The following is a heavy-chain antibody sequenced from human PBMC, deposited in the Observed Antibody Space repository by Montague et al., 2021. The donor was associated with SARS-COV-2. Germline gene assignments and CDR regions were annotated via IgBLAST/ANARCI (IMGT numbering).Heavy chain of an antibody. CDR3: ARGYDYVWGSYRYTYYFDY. D-gene: IGHD3-16*02. J-gene: IGHJ4*02. CDR1: GGSFSGYY. V-gene: IGHV4-34*01. Sequence: ETLSLTCAVYGGSFSGYYWSWIRQPPGKGLEWIGEINHSGSTNYNPSLKSRVTISVDTSKNQFSLKLSSVTAADTAVYYCARGYDYVWGSYRYTYYFDYWGQGTLVTVSS. CDR2: INHSGST.